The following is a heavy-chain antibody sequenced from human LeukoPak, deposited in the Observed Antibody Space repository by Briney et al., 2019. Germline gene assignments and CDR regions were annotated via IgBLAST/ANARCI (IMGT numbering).Heavy chain of an antibody. D-gene: IGHD1-26*01. Sequence: GGSLRLSCAASGFTVSSNGMSWVRQAPGKGLEWVSVIYSGGSTYYADSVKGRFALSRDNSKNTLYLQMNSLRAEDTAVYYCASGVVGTTAFDIWGQGVMVTVSS. CDR3: ASGVVGTTAFDI. V-gene: IGHV3-66*01. CDR1: GFTVSSNG. J-gene: IGHJ3*02. CDR2: IYSGGST.